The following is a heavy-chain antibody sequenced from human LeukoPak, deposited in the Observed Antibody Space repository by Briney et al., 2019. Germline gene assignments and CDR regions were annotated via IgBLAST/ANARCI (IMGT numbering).Heavy chain of an antibody. J-gene: IGHJ4*02. D-gene: IGHD6-6*01. CDR3: ARCQIAARYFDY. V-gene: IGHV4-38-2*01. Sequence: SETLSLTCAVSGYSISSGYYWGWIRQPPGKGLEGIGTIYHDGYTYYNPSLKGRVILSVDTSVNQFSLKVNSVTAADTAVYYCARCQIAARYFDYWGQGSLVSVSS. CDR2: IYHDGYT. CDR1: GYSISSGYY.